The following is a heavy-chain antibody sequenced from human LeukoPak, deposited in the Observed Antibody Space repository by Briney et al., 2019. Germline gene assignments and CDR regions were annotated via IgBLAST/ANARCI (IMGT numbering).Heavy chain of an antibody. D-gene: IGHD3-22*01. CDR2: IYPGDSDT. Sequence: GESLKISCKGSEYSFTIYWIGWVRQMPGKGLEWMGMIYPGDSDTRYSPSFQGQVTISADKSISTAYLQWSSLKASDTAMYYCARHKGYYYDSSGYPRYYFDYWGQGTLVTVSS. CDR3: ARHKGYYYDSSGYPRYYFDY. CDR1: EYSFTIYW. V-gene: IGHV5-51*01. J-gene: IGHJ4*02.